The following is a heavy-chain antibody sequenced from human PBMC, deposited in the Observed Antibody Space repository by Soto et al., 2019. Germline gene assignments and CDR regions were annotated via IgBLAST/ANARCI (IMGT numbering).Heavy chain of an antibody. Sequence: SETLSLTCTVSGGSISSYYWSWIRQPPGKGLEWIGYIYYSGSTNYNPSLKSRVTISQDTSKNQFSLKLSSVTAADTAVYYCARDRAYYESSGLYFDYWGQGTLVTVSS. D-gene: IGHD3-22*01. V-gene: IGHV4-59*01. CDR3: ARDRAYYESSGLYFDY. CDR2: IYYSGST. J-gene: IGHJ4*02. CDR1: GGSISSYY.